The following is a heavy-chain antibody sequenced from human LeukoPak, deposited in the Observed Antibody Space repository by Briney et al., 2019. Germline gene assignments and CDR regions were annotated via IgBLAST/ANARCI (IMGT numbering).Heavy chain of an antibody. Sequence: PGGSLRLSCAASGFTFSTYGMHWVRQAPGKGLEWVAFIRFDGSNKHYADSVKGRFTISRDNSKNTLYLQMNRLRADDTAVYYCARDRSQEFDPWGQGTLVTVSS. CDR2: IRFDGSNK. CDR3: ARDRSQEFDP. D-gene: IGHD3-10*01. J-gene: IGHJ5*02. CDR1: GFTFSTYG. V-gene: IGHV3-30*02.